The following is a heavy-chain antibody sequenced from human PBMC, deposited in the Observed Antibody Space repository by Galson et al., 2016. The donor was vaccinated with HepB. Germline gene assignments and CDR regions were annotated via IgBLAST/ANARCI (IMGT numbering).Heavy chain of an antibody. CDR3: ARDQYYEILTGYRWAQTFDI. J-gene: IGHJ3*02. Sequence: SVKVSCTASGYMFSSYGISWVRQAPGQGLEWVGCISFSNGDTNYAQKLQGRVTMTTDTSTNTAYMEVRSLRSDDTAVYYCARDQYYEILTGYRWAQTFDIWGQGTMVTVSS. D-gene: IGHD3-9*01. V-gene: IGHV1-18*01. CDR1: GYMFSSYG. CDR2: ISFSNGDT.